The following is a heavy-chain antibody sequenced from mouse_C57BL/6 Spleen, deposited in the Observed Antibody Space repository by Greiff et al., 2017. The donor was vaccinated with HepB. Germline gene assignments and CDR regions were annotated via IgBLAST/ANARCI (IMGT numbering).Heavy chain of an antibody. J-gene: IGHJ1*03. CDR3: SRGNDGSSYWYMDV. CDR1: GYTFTSYW. D-gene: IGHD1-1*01. V-gene: IGHV1-64*01. Sequence: VQLQESGAELVKPGASVKLSCKASGYTFTSYWMHWVKQRPGQGLEWIGMIHPNSGSTNYNEKFKSKATLTVDKSSSTAYMQLSSLTSEDSAVYCCSRGNDGSSYWYMDVWGKGTSVTVSS. CDR2: IHPNSGST.